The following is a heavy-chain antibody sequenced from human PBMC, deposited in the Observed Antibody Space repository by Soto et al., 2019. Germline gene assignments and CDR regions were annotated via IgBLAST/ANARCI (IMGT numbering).Heavy chain of an antibody. Sequence: SETLSLTCAVSCGSISSGGYSWSWIRQPPGKGLEWIGYIYQSGSTYYNPSLKSRVTISVDRSRNQFSLKLSSVTAADTAVYFCATQSYSNSGAYYYYAMDVWGKGTTVTISS. CDR2: IYQSGST. D-gene: IGHD4-4*01. V-gene: IGHV4-30-2*01. J-gene: IGHJ6*04. CDR3: ATQSYSNSGAYYYYAMDV. CDR1: CGSISSGGYS.